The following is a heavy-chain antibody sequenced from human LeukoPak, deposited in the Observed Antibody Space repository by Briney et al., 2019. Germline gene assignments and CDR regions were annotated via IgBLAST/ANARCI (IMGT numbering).Heavy chain of an antibody. Sequence: PGRSLRLSCAASGFTFSGYGMHWVRQAPGKGLEWVAVISYDGSNKYYADSVKGRFTISRDNSKNTLYLQMNSLRAEDTAVYYCARDLARGYSYGNWGQGTLVTVSS. CDR2: ISYDGSNK. CDR3: ARDLARGYSYGN. V-gene: IGHV3-30*03. CDR1: GFTFSGYG. J-gene: IGHJ4*02. D-gene: IGHD5-18*01.